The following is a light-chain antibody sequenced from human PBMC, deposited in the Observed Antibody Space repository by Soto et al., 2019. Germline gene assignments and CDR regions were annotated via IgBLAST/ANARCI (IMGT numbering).Light chain of an antibody. J-gene: IGKJ1*01. CDR3: QQCYSSPRS. CDR2: AAS. Sequence: DMHITHSPSTLSASVGDIVTITFRASQSISTFLNWYQQKLGRALTLLICAASSLQSGVQSRFSGRGSGTDFTIPISSLQPEDFAMYQCQQCYSSPRSFGQGTKV. CDR1: QSISTF. V-gene: IGKV1-39*01.